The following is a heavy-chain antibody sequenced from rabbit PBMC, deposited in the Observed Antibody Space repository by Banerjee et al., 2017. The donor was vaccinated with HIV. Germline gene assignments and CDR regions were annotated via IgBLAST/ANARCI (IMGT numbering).Heavy chain of an antibody. CDR2: INTSSGNT. CDR1: GFTLSGYW. D-gene: IGHD4-1*01. J-gene: IGHJ3*01. CDR3: ARDLAGVIGWNFGL. V-gene: IGHV1S45*01. Sequence: QEQLEESGGDLVKPEGSLTLTCTASGFTLSGYWMSWVRQAPGKGLEWIACINTSSGNTVYASWAKGRFTISKTSSTTVTLQMTSLTAADTATYFCARDLAGVIGWNFGLWGQGTLVTVS.